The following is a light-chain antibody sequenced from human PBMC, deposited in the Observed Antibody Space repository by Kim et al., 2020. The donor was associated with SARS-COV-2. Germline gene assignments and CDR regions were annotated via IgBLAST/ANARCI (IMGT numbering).Light chain of an antibody. Sequence: SSELTQDPAVSVALGQTVRITCQGDSLRSYYATWYQQKPRQAPLLVIFGRNNRPSGIPDRFSGSTSGNTASLTISGAQAEDEADYYCNSRDSSGNHWVFGGGTQLTVL. J-gene: IGLJ3*02. CDR1: SLRSYY. CDR2: GRN. V-gene: IGLV3-19*01. CDR3: NSRDSSGNHWV.